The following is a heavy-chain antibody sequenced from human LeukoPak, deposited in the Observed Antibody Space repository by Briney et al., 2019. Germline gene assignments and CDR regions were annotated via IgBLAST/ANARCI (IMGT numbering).Heavy chain of an antibody. CDR2: IRYDGSNK. CDR1: GFTFSSYG. Sequence: PGGSLRLSCAASGFTFSSYGMHWVRQAPGRGLEWVAFIRYDGSNKYYADSVKGRFTISRDNSKNTLYLQMNSLRAEDAAVYYCAKIAVAGTPYWGQGTLVTVSS. J-gene: IGHJ4*02. V-gene: IGHV3-30*02. D-gene: IGHD6-19*01. CDR3: AKIAVAGTPY.